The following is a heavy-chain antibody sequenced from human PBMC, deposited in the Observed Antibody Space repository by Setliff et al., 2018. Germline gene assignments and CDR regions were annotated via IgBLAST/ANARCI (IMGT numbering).Heavy chain of an antibody. Sequence: PGGSLRLSCAASGFTFDDYAMHWVRQAPGKGLEWVSLISWDGGSTYYADSVKGRFTISRDNSKNSLYLQMNSLRAEDTAVYYCARGGYSYGYWGHGTLVTVSS. V-gene: IGHV3-43D*04. CDR1: GFTFDDYA. CDR3: ARGGYSYGY. J-gene: IGHJ4*01. D-gene: IGHD5-18*01. CDR2: ISWDGGST.